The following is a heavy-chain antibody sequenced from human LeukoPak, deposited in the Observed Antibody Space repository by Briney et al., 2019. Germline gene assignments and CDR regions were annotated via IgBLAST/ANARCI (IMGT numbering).Heavy chain of an antibody. V-gene: IGHV3-7*01. D-gene: IGHD3-22*01. Sequence: GGSLRLSCAASGFTSSSYWRSWVRKAPGKGREGVANIKQEGREKYYVDSVKGRFTISRDNAKNSLYLQMNSLRAEDTAVYSCARDPDYYDSSGYSSYWGQGTLVTVSS. CDR1: GFTSSSYW. CDR2: IKQEGREK. J-gene: IGHJ4*02. CDR3: ARDPDYYDSSGYSSY.